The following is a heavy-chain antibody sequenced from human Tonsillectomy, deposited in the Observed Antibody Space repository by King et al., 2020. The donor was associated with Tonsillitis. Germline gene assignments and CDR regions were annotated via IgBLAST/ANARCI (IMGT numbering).Heavy chain of an antibody. Sequence: QLVESGGGLVQPGGSLRLSCAASGFTFSSYAMSWVCQAPGKGLEWVSAISGSGGSTYYADSVKGRFTISRDNSKNTLYLQMNSLRAEDTAVYYCAKDPAASYYYDSSGYYDPDYWGQGTLVTVSS. J-gene: IGHJ4*02. CDR3: AKDPAASYYYDSSGYYDPDY. V-gene: IGHV3-23*04. CDR2: ISGSGGST. D-gene: IGHD3-22*01. CDR1: GFTFSSYA.